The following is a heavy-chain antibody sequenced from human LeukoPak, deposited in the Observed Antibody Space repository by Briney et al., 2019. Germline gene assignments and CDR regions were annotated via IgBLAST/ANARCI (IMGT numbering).Heavy chain of an antibody. CDR3: AKGGSASHNWFDP. CDR2: IRNDGSNE. CDR1: GFTFSDYG. J-gene: IGHJ5*02. D-gene: IGHD2-15*01. V-gene: IGHV3-30*02. Sequence: GGSLRLSCAASGFTFSDYGMHWVRQAPGKGLEWVAFIRNDGSNEYYPDSVKGRFTISRDNSRNTLYLQMNSLRPEDTAVYYCAKGGSASHNWFDPWGQGTLVTVSS.